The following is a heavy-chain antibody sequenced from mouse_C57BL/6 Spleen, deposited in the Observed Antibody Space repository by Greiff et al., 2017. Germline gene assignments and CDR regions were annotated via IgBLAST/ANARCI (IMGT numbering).Heavy chain of an antibody. CDR2: ISYDGSN. CDR3: ARNYNFDY. CDR1: GYSITSGYY. V-gene: IGHV3-6*01. D-gene: IGHD2-12*01. J-gene: IGHJ2*01. Sequence: VQLKQSGPGLVKPSQSLSLTCSVTGYSITSGYYWNWIRQFPGNKLEWMGYISYDGSNKYNPSLKNRISITRDTSKNQFFLKLNSVTTEDTATYYCARNYNFDYWGQGTTLTVSS.